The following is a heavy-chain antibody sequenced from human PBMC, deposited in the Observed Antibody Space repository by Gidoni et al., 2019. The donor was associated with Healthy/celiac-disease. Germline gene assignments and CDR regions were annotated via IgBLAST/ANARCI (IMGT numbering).Heavy chain of an antibody. CDR1: GGSTSSYY. V-gene: IGHV4-59*01. CDR3: ERVLPNRRDGYSHFDY. D-gene: IGHD5-18*01. J-gene: IGHJ4*02. CDR2: IHYSRGT. Sequence: QVQLQESGPRLVKPAETLSLTCTVSGGSTSSYYWSWIRQPPGKGLEWIGYIHYSRGTNYNPSLKSRVTMSVDTSKNQFSLKLSSVTAADTAVYYCERVLPNRRDGYSHFDYWGQGTLVTVSS.